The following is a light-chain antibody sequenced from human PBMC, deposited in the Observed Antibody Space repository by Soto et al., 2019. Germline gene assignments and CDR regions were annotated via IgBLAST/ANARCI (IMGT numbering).Light chain of an antibody. Sequence: EIVLTQSPGTLSLSPGERATLSCRASQSVSSSYLAWYQQKPGQAPRLLIYGTTSRATGIPDRFSGSGSGTDFTLTISRLEPEDFAVYYCHHYGSSRTFGQGTKVEIK. CDR3: HHYGSSRT. V-gene: IGKV3-20*01. CDR2: GTT. CDR1: QSVSSSY. J-gene: IGKJ1*01.